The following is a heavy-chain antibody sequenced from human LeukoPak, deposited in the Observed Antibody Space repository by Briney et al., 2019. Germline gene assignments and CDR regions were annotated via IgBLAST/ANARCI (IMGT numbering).Heavy chain of an antibody. CDR1: GFTLSSYA. CDR2: ISSSGGST. D-gene: IGHD3-10*01. Sequence: GGSMRLSCAAPGFTLSSYAMSWVRQAPGKGLEWVSAISSSGGSTYYADSVKDRFTIYRDNSKNTLYLQMNSLRAEDTAVYYCGKVRGLLLAPPFDYWGQGTLVTVSS. CDR3: GKVRGLLLAPPFDY. V-gene: IGHV3-23*01. J-gene: IGHJ4*02.